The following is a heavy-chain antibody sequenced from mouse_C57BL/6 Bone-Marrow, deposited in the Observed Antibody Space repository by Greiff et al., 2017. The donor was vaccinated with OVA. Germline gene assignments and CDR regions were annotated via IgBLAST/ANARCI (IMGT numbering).Heavy chain of an antibody. CDR3: ARRGYGNYPWFAY. CDR1: GYTFTDYY. CDR2: INPNNGGT. V-gene: IGHV1-26*01. J-gene: IGHJ3*01. Sequence: EVQLQQSGPELVKPGASVKISCKASGYTFTDYYMNWVKQSHGKSLEWIGDINPNNGGTSYNQKFKGKATLTVDKSSSTAYMELRSLTSEDSAVDYCARRGYGNYPWFAYWGQGTLVTVSA. D-gene: IGHD2-10*02.